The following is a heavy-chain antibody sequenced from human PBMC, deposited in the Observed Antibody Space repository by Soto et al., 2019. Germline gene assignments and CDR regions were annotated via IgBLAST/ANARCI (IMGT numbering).Heavy chain of an antibody. CDR3: GRGGHGIAVAEIHENDY. D-gene: IGHD6-19*01. Sequence: SETLSLTCTVSGGSISSYYWSWIRQPPGKGLEWIGYVYYSRSTNYNPSLKSRVTISVDTSKNQFSLKLSSVTAADTAVYYCGRGGHGIAVAEIHENDYWGQGALVTVSS. J-gene: IGHJ4*02. CDR2: VYYSRST. CDR1: GGSISSYY. V-gene: IGHV4-59*01.